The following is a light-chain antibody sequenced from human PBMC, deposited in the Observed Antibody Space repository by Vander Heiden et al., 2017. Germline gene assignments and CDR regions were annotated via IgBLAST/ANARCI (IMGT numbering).Light chain of an antibody. CDR1: SSDIGDYNF. V-gene: IGLV2-14*03. CDR3: SSYTSRNTNWL. CDR2: DVT. Sequence: QSALTQPASVSGSLGQSLTISCTGTSSDIGDYNFVSWYQSHPGKAPKLIMYDVTNRPSGVSDRFSGSKSGSTASLSIYGLQAEDEAEYYCSSYTSRNTNWLFGGGTKMTVL. J-gene: IGLJ3*02.